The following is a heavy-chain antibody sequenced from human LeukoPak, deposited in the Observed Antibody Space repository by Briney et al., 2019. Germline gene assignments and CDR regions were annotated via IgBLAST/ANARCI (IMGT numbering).Heavy chain of an antibody. CDR3: ARDRMGATGFDY. CDR2: ISSSSSYI. CDR1: GFTFSSYS. V-gene: IGHV3-21*01. J-gene: IGHJ4*02. Sequence: PGGSLRLSCAASGFTFSSYSMNWVRQAPGKGLEWVSSISSSSSYIYYADLVKGRFTISRDNAKNSLYLQMNSLRAEDTAVYYCARDRMGATGFDYWGQGTLVTVSS. D-gene: IGHD1-26*01.